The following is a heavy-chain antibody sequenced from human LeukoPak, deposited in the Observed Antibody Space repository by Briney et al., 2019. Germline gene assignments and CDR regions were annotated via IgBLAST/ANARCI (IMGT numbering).Heavy chain of an antibody. CDR1: GFTLSSYW. Sequence: GGSLRLSCEVSGFTLSSYWMSWVRQAPGKGLEWVANINQDGSETYYVDSLNGRFTVSKDNAKQSLYLQMNSLRAEDTAVYYCARAGGPVTPYYFDYWGQGTLVTVSS. CDR2: INQDGSET. D-gene: IGHD4-17*01. J-gene: IGHJ4*02. CDR3: ARAGGPVTPYYFDY. V-gene: IGHV3-7*01.